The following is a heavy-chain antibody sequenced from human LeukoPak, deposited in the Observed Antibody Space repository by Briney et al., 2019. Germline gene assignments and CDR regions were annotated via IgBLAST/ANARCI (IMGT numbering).Heavy chain of an antibody. D-gene: IGHD1-26*01. J-gene: IGHJ4*02. CDR2: IEDDGDRK. CDR3: ARDIPRGSTHLDY. V-gene: IGHV3-7*01. Sequence: GGSLRLSCAASGFTFSNYWMTWVRQAPGKGLEWEASIEDDGDRKNYGDSVKGRFTISRDNAENSLYLQMSILRVEDTAVYYCARDIPRGSTHLDYWGQGTLVTVSA. CDR1: GFTFSNYW.